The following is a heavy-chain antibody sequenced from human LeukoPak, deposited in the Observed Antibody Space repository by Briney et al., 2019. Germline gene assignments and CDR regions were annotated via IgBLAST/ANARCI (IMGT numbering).Heavy chain of an antibody. Sequence: GSLRLSCAASGFTFSSYSMNWVRQAPGKGLEWVSSITSGTYIYTADSLKGRFTISRDNAKNSLYLQMNSLRAEDTAVYYCARATTGYGGEFDYWGQGTLVTVSS. CDR3: ARATTGYGGEFDY. CDR2: ITSGTYI. D-gene: IGHD4-11*01. J-gene: IGHJ4*02. V-gene: IGHV3-21*01. CDR1: GFTFSSYS.